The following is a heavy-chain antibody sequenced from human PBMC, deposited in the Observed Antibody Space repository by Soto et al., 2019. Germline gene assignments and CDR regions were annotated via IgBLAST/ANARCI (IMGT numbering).Heavy chain of an antibody. Sequence: ASVKVSCKASGFTFTSSAVQWLQQARGQRLEWIGWIVVGSGNTNYAQKFQERVTITRDMSTSTAYMELSSLRSEDTAVYYCAAEKNYYYGMDVWGQGTTVTVSS. CDR1: GFTFTSSA. CDR3: AAEKNYYYGMDV. J-gene: IGHJ6*02. V-gene: IGHV1-58*01. CDR2: IVVGSGNT.